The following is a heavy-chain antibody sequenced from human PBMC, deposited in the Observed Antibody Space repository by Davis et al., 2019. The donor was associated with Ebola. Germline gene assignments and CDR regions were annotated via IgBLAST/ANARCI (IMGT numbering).Heavy chain of an antibody. CDR2: INWNGGST. CDR3: ARVNAATGYSRFDL. D-gene: IGHD3-9*01. Sequence: GGSLRLSCVASGFTFDDYAMSWVRQAPGKGLEWLFGINWNGGSTGYVDSVKGRFTISRDNAKNSLYLRMNSLRTEDTALYYCARVNAATGYSRFDLWGQGTLVTVSS. V-gene: IGHV3-20*04. CDR1: GFTFDDYA. J-gene: IGHJ5*02.